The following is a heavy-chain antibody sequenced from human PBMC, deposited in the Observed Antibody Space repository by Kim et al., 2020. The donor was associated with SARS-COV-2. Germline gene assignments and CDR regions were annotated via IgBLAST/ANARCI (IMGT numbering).Heavy chain of an antibody. J-gene: IGHJ1*01. Sequence: AQKLQGRVTMTTDTSTSTAYMELRSLRSDDTAVYYCARVDGDYDAEYFQHWGQGTLVTVSS. V-gene: IGHV1-18*01. CDR3: ARVDGDYDAEYFQH. D-gene: IGHD4-17*01.